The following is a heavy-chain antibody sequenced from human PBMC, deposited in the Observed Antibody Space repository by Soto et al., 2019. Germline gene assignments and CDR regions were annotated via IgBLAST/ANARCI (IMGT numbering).Heavy chain of an antibody. CDR1: GGSISSGGYY. V-gene: IGHV4-31*03. D-gene: IGHD5-18*01. Sequence: TSETLSLTCTVSGGSISSGGYYWSWIRQHPGKGLEWIGYIYYSGSTYYNPSLKSRVTISVDTSKNQFSLKLSSVTAADTAVYYCARAYRYSYGYEKYYFDYWGQGTLVTVSS. CDR3: ARAYRYSYGYEKYYFDY. CDR2: IYYSGST. J-gene: IGHJ4*02.